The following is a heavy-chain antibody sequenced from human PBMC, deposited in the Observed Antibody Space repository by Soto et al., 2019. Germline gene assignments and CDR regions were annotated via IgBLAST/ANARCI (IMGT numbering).Heavy chain of an antibody. Sequence: QVQLVQSGAEVKKPGASVKVSCKASGYTFTGYYMHWVRQAPGQGLEWMGWINPNSGGTNYAQKFQGWVTMTRDTSISTAYMERSRLRSDDTAVYYCARGEGGSYTPSTYDYWGQGTLVTVSS. CDR1: GYTFTGYY. J-gene: IGHJ4*02. CDR3: ARGEGGSYTPSTYDY. CDR2: INPNSGGT. D-gene: IGHD1-26*01. V-gene: IGHV1-2*04.